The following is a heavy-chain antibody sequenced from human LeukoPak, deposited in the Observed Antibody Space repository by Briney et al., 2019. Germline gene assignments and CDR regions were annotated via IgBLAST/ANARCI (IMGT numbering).Heavy chain of an antibody. CDR2: ISGSGGST. Sequence: GGSLRLSCAAPGFVFSAYGMHWVRQAPGKGLEWVSAISGSGGSTYYADSVKGRFTISRDNSKNTLYLQMNSLRAEDTAVYYCANRRGDWGQGTMVTVSS. CDR1: GFVFSAYG. D-gene: IGHD3-10*01. V-gene: IGHV3-23*01. CDR3: ANRRGD. J-gene: IGHJ3*01.